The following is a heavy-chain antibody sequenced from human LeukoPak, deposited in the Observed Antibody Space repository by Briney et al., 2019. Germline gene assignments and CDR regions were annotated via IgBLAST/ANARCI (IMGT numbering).Heavy chain of an antibody. CDR1: GFTFSSYG. Sequence: GGSLRLSCAASGFTFSSYGMSWVRQAPGKGLEWVSAISGSGGSTYYADSVKGRFTISRDNSKNTLYLQMNSLRAEDTAVYYCAKLGSGSSSYYYYYLDVWGKGTTVTMSS. CDR2: ISGSGGST. CDR3: AKLGSGSSSYYYYYLDV. D-gene: IGHD1-26*01. J-gene: IGHJ6*03. V-gene: IGHV3-23*01.